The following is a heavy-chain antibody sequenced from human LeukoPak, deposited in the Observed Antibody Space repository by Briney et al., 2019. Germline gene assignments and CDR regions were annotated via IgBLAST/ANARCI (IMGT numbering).Heavy chain of an antibody. J-gene: IGHJ4*02. V-gene: IGHV4-59*08. CDR1: GGSISTYY. CDR2: ISDSGST. Sequence: PSETLSLTCTVSGGSISTYYWSWIRQPPGKGLEWIGCISDSGSTRYNPSLKSRVSISVDTSKNQFSLNLSSVTAADTAVYYCAKTRVTDYYDILTGPRYYFDYWGQGTLVTVSS. D-gene: IGHD3-9*01. CDR3: AKTRVTDYYDILTGPRYYFDY.